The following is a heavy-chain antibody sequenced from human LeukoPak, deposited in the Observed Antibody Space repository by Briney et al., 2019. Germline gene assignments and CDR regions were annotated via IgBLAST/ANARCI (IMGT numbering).Heavy chain of an antibody. CDR3: ARDPYSGSYGDTYYYFMDV. CDR1: GFVFSSYN. V-gene: IGHV3-21*01. CDR2: ITTTSRYK. Sequence: PGGSLRLSCAASGFVFSSYNMDWVRQTPGKGLECISSITTTSRYKFYADSVKGRFTISRDNARNSLYLQMNSLTAEDTAVYYCARDPYSGSYGDTYYYFMDVWGKGTTVTISS. D-gene: IGHD1-26*01. J-gene: IGHJ6*03.